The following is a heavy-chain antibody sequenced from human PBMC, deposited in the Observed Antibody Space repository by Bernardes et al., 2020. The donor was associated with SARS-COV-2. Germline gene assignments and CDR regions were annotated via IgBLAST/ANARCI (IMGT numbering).Heavy chain of an antibody. CDR3: ARGVSEDTNYYFDS. CDR2: MHPNSGNT. Sequence: ASVKVSCKASGYTFTSYDINWVRQATGQGLEWMGWMHPNSGNTGFAQTFQGRVTMTWSTSISTAYMELSSLRSEDTAVYYCARGVSEDTNYYFDSWGQGTLVTVSS. V-gene: IGHV1-8*01. CDR1: GYTFTSYD. J-gene: IGHJ4*02. D-gene: IGHD4-4*01.